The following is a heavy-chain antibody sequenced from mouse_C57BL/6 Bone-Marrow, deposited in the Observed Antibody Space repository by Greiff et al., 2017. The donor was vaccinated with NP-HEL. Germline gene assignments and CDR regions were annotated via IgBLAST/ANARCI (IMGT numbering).Heavy chain of an antibody. D-gene: IGHD1-1*02. CDR3: VRHEGGYGYDAMDY. Sequence: EVKLVESGGGLVQPKGSLKLSCAASGFSFNTYAMNWVRQAPGKGLEWVARIRSKSNNYATYYADSVKDRFTISRDDSESMLYLQMNNLKTEDTAMYYCVRHEGGYGYDAMDYWGQGTSVTVSS. CDR1: GFSFNTYA. CDR2: IRSKSNNYAT. V-gene: IGHV10-1*01. J-gene: IGHJ4*01.